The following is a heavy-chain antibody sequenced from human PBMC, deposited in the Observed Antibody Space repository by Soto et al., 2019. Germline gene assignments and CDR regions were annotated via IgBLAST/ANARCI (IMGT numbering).Heavy chain of an antibody. CDR1: GYPFTSYY. J-gene: IGHJ3*02. Sequence: ASVKVSCKASGYPFTSYYMHWVRQAPGQGLEWMGIINPSGGSTSYAQKFQGRVTMTRDTSTSTVYMELSSLRSEDTAVYYCARAPKGSSGSYSAFDIWGQGTMVTVSS. V-gene: IGHV1-46*01. CDR2: INPSGGST. D-gene: IGHD1-26*01. CDR3: ARAPKGSSGSYSAFDI.